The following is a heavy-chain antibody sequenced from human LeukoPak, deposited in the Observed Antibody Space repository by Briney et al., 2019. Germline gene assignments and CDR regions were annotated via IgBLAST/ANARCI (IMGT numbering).Heavy chain of an antibody. Sequence: SETLSLTCTVSGGSITPYYWSWLRQPPGKGLEWIGSIFYSGSTYYNPPLKSRVTISVDTSKKQFSLKLSSVTAADTAVYYCARHVSMVRGVIIGFDYWGQGTLVTVSS. V-gene: IGHV4-59*08. CDR2: IFYSGST. D-gene: IGHD3-10*01. J-gene: IGHJ4*02. CDR1: GGSITPYY. CDR3: ARHVSMVRGVIIGFDY.